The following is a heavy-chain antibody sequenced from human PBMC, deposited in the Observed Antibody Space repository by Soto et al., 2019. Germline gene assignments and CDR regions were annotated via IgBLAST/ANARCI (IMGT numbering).Heavy chain of an antibody. CDR1: GFSLSNARMG. D-gene: IGHD3-22*01. Sequence: QVTLKESGPVLVKPTETLTLTCTVSGFSLSNARMGVSWIRQPPGKALEWLAHIFSNDEKSYSTSLKSRLTISKDTSKSQVVLTMTNMDPVDTATYCCARYEGSGYYYTWGQGTLVTVSS. CDR3: ARYEGSGYYYT. CDR2: IFSNDEK. V-gene: IGHV2-26*01. J-gene: IGHJ5*02.